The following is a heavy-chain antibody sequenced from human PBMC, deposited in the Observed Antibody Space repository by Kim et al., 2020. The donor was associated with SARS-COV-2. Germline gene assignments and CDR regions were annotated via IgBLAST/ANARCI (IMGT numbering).Heavy chain of an antibody. V-gene: IGHV4-34*01. CDR2: INHSGST. CDR1: GGSFSGYY. D-gene: IGHD5-12*01. CDR3: ARGSEGHSGYVPGRVVDY. J-gene: IGHJ4*02. Sequence: SETLSLTCAVYGGSFSGYYWSWIRQPPGKGLEWIGEINHSGSTNYNPSLKSRVTISVDTSKNQFSLKLSSVTAADTAVYYCARGSEGHSGYVPGRVVDYWGQGTLVTVSS.